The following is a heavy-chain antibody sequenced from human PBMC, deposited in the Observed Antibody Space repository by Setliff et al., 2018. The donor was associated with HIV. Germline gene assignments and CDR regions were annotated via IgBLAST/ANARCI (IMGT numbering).Heavy chain of an antibody. CDR3: TTDRVGGRTTWYRIGAFEI. J-gene: IGHJ3*02. CDR1: GFTLSIYE. V-gene: IGHV3-48*03. CDR2: ISSSGSTI. Sequence: PGGSLRLSCAASGFTLSIYEMNWVRQGPGRGLEWVSYISSSGSTISYADSVKGRFTISRDNAKNSLYLQMNNLRAEDTAVYYCTTDRVGGRTTWYRIGAFEIWGQGTMVTVSS. D-gene: IGHD1-26*01.